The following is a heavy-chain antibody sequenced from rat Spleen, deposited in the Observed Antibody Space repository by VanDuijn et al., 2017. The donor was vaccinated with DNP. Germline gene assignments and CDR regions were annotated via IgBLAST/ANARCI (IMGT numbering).Heavy chain of an antibody. CDR1: GYSITSSYR. CDR2: INSAGTT. D-gene: IGHD1-2*01. Sequence: EVQLQESGPGLVKPSQSLSLTCSVTGYSITSSYRWNWIRKFPGNELEWMGYINSAGTTNYNPSLKSRISITRDTSKNQFFLQLNSVTTEDTATYYCARHRSDSISMDAWGQGPSVTVSS. J-gene: IGHJ4*01. CDR3: ARHRSDSISMDA. V-gene: IGHV3-3*01.